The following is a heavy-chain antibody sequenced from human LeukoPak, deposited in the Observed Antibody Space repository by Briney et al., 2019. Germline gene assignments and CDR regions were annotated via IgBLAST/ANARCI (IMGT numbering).Heavy chain of an antibody. CDR2: IYYSGST. V-gene: IGHV4-59*01. Sequence: ETLSLTCTVSGGSISSYYWSWIRQPPGKGLEWIGYIYYSGSTNYNPSLKSRVTISVDTSKNQFSLKLSSVTAADTAVYYCARRDKGIGLDPWGQGTLVTVSS. CDR3: ARRDKGIGLDP. CDR1: GGSISSYY. J-gene: IGHJ5*02. D-gene: IGHD2-15*01.